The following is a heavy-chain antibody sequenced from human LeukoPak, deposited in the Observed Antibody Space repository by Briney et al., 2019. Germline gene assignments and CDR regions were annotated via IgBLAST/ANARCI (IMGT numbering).Heavy chain of an antibody. D-gene: IGHD1-26*01. J-gene: IGHJ3*02. V-gene: IGHV5-51*01. CDR3: ARSGGNYYSI. CDR2: IYPGDSDT. Sequence: GESLKISCKGSGYRFTSCWIGWVRQMPGKGLEWMGIIYPGDSDTIYSPSFQGQVTISADKSTSTANLQWSSLKASDTAMYYCARSGGNYYSIWGQGTMVTVSS. CDR1: GYRFTSCW.